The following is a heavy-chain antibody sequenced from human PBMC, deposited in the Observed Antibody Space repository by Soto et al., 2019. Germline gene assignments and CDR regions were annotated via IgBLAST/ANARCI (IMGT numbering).Heavy chain of an antibody. V-gene: IGHV1-58*02. Sequence: SGKVSCKASGFTFTSSAMQWVRQARGQRLEWIGWIVVGSGNTNYAQKFQERVTITRDMSTSTAYMELSSLRSEDTAVYYCAAAPHYDYIWGSYLNLFDYWGQGTLVTVSS. CDR2: IVVGSGNT. CDR3: AAAPHYDYIWGSYLNLFDY. J-gene: IGHJ4*02. CDR1: GFTFTSSA. D-gene: IGHD3-16*02.